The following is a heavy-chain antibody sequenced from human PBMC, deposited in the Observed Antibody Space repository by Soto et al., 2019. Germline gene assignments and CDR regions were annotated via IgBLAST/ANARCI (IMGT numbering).Heavy chain of an antibody. CDR2: ISGSGDST. V-gene: IGHV3-23*01. CDR1: GFTFSSYA. J-gene: IGHJ3*02. Sequence: EVQLLDSGGGLVQPGGSLRLSCAASGFTFSSYAMNWVRQAPGKGLEWVSVISGSGDSTYYADSVKGRFTISRDNSKNTLYLQMNSLRAEDTAVYYCARDWYSNALAPDAFDIWGQGTMVIVSS. D-gene: IGHD5-18*01. CDR3: ARDWYSNALAPDAFDI.